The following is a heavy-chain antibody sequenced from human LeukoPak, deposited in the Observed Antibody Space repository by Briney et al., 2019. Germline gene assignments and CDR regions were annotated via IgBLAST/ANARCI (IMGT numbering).Heavy chain of an antibody. J-gene: IGHJ4*02. D-gene: IGHD6-19*01. V-gene: IGHV4-4*07. CDR3: ARVHSSVWYFDY. CDR2: IYTSGST. CDR1: GGSISNYY. Sequence: PSETLSLTCIVSGGSISNYYWSWIRQPAGKGLDWIGRIYTSGSTNYNPSLKSRVTMSVDTSKNQFSLKLSSVTAADTAVYYCARVHSSVWYFDYWGQGTLVTVSS.